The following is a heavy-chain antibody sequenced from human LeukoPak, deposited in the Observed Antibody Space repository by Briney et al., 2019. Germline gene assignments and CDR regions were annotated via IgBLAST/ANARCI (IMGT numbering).Heavy chain of an antibody. CDR3: ARHAKLGYCSSTSCYGVFFDY. CDR1: GGSISSHY. CDR2: IYYSGST. V-gene: IGHV4-59*08. Sequence: SETLSLTCIVSGGSISSHYWSWLRQPPGKGLEWVGYIYYSGSTNYNPSLKRRVTISVDTSKNQFSLQVSSVTAADTAVYYCARHAKLGYCSSTSCYGVFFDYWGQGTLVTVSS. D-gene: IGHD2-2*01. J-gene: IGHJ4*02.